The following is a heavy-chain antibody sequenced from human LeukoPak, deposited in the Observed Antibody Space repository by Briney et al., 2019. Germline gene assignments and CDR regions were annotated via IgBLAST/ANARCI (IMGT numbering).Heavy chain of an antibody. CDR1: GVTLSSND. CDR2: IYAGGTT. D-gene: IGHD3-22*01. J-gene: IGHJ4*02. V-gene: IGHV3-66*01. Sequence: PGGSLRLSCAASGVTLSSNDMSWVRQAPGKGLEWVSFIYAGGTTYYADSVKGRFTISRDNSKNTLYLQVNSLRAEDTAVYYCARVLRGYDTTAYYYDYFDYWGQGTLVTVSS. CDR3: ARVLRGYDTTAYYYDYFDY.